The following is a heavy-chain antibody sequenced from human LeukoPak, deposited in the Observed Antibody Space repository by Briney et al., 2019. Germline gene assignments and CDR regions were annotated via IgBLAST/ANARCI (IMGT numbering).Heavy chain of an antibody. CDR3: ARSMVRGVTPNFDY. Sequence: GASVKVSCKASGGTLSSYAISWVRQAPGQGLEWMGRIIPILGIANYAQKFQGRVTITADKSTSTAYMELSSLRSEDTAVYYCARSMVRGVTPNFDYWGQGTLVTVSS. D-gene: IGHD3-10*01. V-gene: IGHV1-69*04. CDR2: IIPILGIA. J-gene: IGHJ4*02. CDR1: GGTLSSYA.